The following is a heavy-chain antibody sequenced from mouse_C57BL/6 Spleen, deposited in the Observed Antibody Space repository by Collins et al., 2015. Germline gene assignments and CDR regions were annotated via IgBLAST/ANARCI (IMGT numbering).Heavy chain of an antibody. V-gene: IGHV1-52*01. Sequence: QVQLQQPGAELVRPGSSVKLSCKASGYTFTSYWMHWVKQRPIQGLEWIGNIDPSDSETHYNQKFKDKATLTVDKSSSTAYMQLSSLTSEDSAVYYCARSPLYYGSSYSDYWGQGTTLTVSS. J-gene: IGHJ2*01. CDR1: GYTFTSYW. CDR3: ARSPLYYGSSYSDY. D-gene: IGHD1-1*01. CDR2: IDPSDSET.